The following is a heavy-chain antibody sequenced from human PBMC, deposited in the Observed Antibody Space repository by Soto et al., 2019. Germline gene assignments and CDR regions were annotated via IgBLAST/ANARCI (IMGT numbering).Heavy chain of an antibody. CDR2: INPNNGDT. CDR1: GYTFTGYY. V-gene: IGHV1-2*02. Sequence: QVQLVQSGAEVKKPGASVKVSCKASGYTFTGYYIHWVRQAPGQGLEWMGWINPNNGDTNYAQKFQGRVTMTRDTSTSTAYMELSSLTFVDTAVYFCARHSGYDYVFDYWGEGTLVTVSS. CDR3: ARHSGYDYVFDY. J-gene: IGHJ4*02. D-gene: IGHD5-12*01.